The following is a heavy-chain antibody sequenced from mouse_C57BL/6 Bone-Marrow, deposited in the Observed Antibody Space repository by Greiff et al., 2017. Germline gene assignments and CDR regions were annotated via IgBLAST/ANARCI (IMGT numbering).Heavy chain of an antibody. CDR1: GFSLSTSGMG. CDR3: ARYYGSSRDWFAY. D-gene: IGHD1-1*01. Sequence: QVTLKVCGPGILQSSQTLSLTCSFSGFSLSTSGMGVSWIRQPSGKGLEWLAHIYWDDDKRYNPSLKRRLTISKDTSRNQVYLKITSVDTADTATYYCARYYGSSRDWFAYWGQGTLVTVSA. CDR2: IYWDDDK. J-gene: IGHJ3*01. V-gene: IGHV8-12*01.